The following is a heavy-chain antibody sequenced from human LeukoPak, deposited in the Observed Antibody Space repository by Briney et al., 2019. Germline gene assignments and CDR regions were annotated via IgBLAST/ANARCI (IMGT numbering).Heavy chain of an antibody. CDR2: IKQDGYEK. J-gene: IGHJ4*02. CDR1: GFTFSGYW. V-gene: IGHV3-7*01. CDR3: ARDKIVGPTTLDY. D-gene: IGHD1-26*01. Sequence: PGGSLRLSCAASGFTFSGYWMSWVRQTPEKGLEWVANIKQDGYEKYYVDSVKGRFTISRDNAKNSLYLQMNSLRADDTAIYYCARDKIVGPTTLDYWSQGTLVTVSS.